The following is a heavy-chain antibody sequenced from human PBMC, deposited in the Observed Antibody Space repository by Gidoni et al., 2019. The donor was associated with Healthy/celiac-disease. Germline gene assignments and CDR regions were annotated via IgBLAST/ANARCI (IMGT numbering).Heavy chain of an antibody. CDR1: GFTFDDYA. V-gene: IGHV3-9*01. Sequence: EVQLVESGGGLVQPGRYLRLSCAASGFTFDDYAMHWVRQAPGKGLEWVSGISWNSGSIGYADSVKGRFTISRDNAKNSLYLQMNSLRAEDTALYYCAKDSYGGYSAFDYWGQGTLVTVSS. CDR3: AKDSYGGYSAFDY. CDR2: ISWNSGSI. D-gene: IGHD5-12*01. J-gene: IGHJ4*02.